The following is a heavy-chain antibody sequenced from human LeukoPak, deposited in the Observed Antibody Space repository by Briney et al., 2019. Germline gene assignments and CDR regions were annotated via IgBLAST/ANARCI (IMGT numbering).Heavy chain of an antibody. CDR2: INHSGST. J-gene: IGHJ5*02. D-gene: IGHD4-23*01. Sequence: SSETLSLTCTVSGGSISSSSYYWSWIRQPPGKGLEWIGEINHSGSTNYNPSLKSRVTISVDTSKNQFSLKLSSVTAADTAVYYCARGGSHRPVGNPLYNWFDPWGQGTLVTVSS. CDR3: ARGGSHRPVGNPLYNWFDP. V-gene: IGHV4-39*07. CDR1: GGSISSSSYY.